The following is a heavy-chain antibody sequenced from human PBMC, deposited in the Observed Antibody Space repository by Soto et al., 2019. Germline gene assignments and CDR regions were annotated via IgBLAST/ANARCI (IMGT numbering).Heavy chain of an antibody. V-gene: IGHV4-30-4*08. CDR2: IYYTGGT. J-gene: IGHJ1*01. CDR3: ARGGSGWAEYFQH. D-gene: IGHD6-25*01. CDR1: GGSIGSTDSY. Sequence: QVQLQESGPGLVEPSQTLSLTCTVSGGSIGSTDSYWSWIRLPPGKGLEWIGYIYYTGGTFYNQSLKSRLTISLETSSNQFSLTLTSVTATDTGIYYCARGGSGWAEYFQHWGQGTLVAVSS.